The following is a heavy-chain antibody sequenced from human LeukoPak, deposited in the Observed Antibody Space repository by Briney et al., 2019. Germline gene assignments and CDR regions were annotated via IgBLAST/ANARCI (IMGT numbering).Heavy chain of an antibody. V-gene: IGHV4-4*07. CDR3: ARGLWFGDENPPYFDY. CDR2: IYTSGST. Sequence: SETLSLTCTVSGGSISSYYWSWIRQPAGKGLEWIGRIYTSGSTNYNPSLKSRVTMSVDTSKNQFSLKLSSVTAADTAVYYCARGLWFGDENPPYFDYWGQGTLVTVSS. J-gene: IGHJ4*02. CDR1: GGSISSYY. D-gene: IGHD3-10*01.